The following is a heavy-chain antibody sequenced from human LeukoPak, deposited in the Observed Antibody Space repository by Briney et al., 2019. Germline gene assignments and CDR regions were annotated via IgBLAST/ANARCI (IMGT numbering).Heavy chain of an antibody. V-gene: IGHV3-9*03. D-gene: IGHD6-19*01. CDR1: GFTFDDYA. J-gene: IGHJ3*02. CDR3: AKDRYSSGPNAFDI. Sequence: ALRLSCAASGFTFDDYAMHWVRQAPGKGLEGVSGISWNSGSICYADSVKGRFTISRDNAKNSLYLQMNSLRAEDMALYYCAKDRYSSGPNAFDIWGQGTMVTVSS. CDR2: ISWNSGSI.